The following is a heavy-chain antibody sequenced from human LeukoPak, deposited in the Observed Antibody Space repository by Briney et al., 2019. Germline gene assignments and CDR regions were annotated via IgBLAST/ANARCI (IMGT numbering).Heavy chain of an antibody. CDR2: INYSGST. V-gene: IGHV4-59*12. J-gene: IGHJ5*02. CDR1: GGSISNYY. D-gene: IGHD3-10*01. CDR3: ARDPSSFGGRFDP. Sequence: SETLSLTCTVSGGSISNYYWSWIRQPPGKGLEWIGYINYSGSTNYNPSLKSRVTMSVDTSKNQFSLKLSSVTAADTAVYYCARDPSSFGGRFDPWGQGTLVAVSS.